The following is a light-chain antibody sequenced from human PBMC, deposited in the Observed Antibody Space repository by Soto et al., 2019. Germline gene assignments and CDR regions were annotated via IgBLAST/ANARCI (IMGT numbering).Light chain of an antibody. CDR1: KSDIGDYNY. V-gene: IGLV2-14*03. Sequence: QSALTQPASVSGSPGQSITISCTGTKSDIGDYNYVSWYQQHPGKAPKLIIYEVKNRPSGLSERFSGSKSGNTASLTISGLQAEDEADYYCNSYTSGTNPAVFGGGTKLTVL. CDR3: NSYTSGTNPAV. J-gene: IGLJ3*02. CDR2: EVK.